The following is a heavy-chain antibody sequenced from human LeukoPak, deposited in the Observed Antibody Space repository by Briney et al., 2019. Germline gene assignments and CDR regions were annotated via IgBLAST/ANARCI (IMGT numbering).Heavy chain of an antibody. CDR3: AILPYYDFWSGSLDY. CDR2: IKEDGSVK. Sequence: GGSLRLSCAASGFTFSSYAMHWVRQAPGKGLEWVVNIKEDGSVKYYVDSVKGRFTVSRDNAKNSVYLQMNSLRAEDTAVYYCAILPYYDFWSGSLDYWGQGTLVTVSS. J-gene: IGHJ4*02. CDR1: GFTFSSYA. D-gene: IGHD3-3*01. V-gene: IGHV3-7*01.